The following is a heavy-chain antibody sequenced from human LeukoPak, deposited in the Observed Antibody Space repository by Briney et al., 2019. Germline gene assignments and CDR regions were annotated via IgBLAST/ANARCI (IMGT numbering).Heavy chain of an antibody. Sequence: PSETLSLTCTVSGVSINGYSWSWIRQPPGNGLEWIGDIYYSGSSTYNPSLRSRVTISVDTPKNHFSLKLTSVTTADTAVYYCARDGGSSWEKWLDPWGQGTLVTVSS. V-gene: IGHV4-59*01. D-gene: IGHD6-13*01. CDR1: GVSINGYS. CDR2: IYYSGSS. J-gene: IGHJ5*02. CDR3: ARDGGSSWEKWLDP.